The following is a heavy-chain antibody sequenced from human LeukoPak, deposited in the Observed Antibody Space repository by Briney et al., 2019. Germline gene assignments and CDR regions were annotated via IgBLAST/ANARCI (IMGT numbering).Heavy chain of an antibody. CDR3: ARVDSSGWYSAFDI. CDR2: INPNGGST. J-gene: IGHJ3*02. Sequence: GASVKVSCKASGYTFTSYYLHWVRQAPGQGLEWMGIINPNGGSTSNAQKFQGRVTMTRDTSTSTVYMELSSLRSEDTAVYYCARVDSSGWYSAFDIWGQGTMVTVSS. CDR1: GYTFTSYY. V-gene: IGHV1-46*01. D-gene: IGHD6-19*01.